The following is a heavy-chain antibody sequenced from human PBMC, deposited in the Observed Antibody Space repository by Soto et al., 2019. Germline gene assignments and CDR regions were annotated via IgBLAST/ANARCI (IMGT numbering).Heavy chain of an antibody. Sequence: GGSLRLSCAASGFTFSNAWMSWVRQAPGKGLEWVGRIKSKTDGGTTDYAAPVKGRFTISRDDSKNTLYLQMNSLKTEDTAVYYCTTVGFSYCSGGSCYYYGMDVWGQGTTVTVSS. CDR3: TTVGFSYCSGGSCYYYGMDV. CDR1: GFTFSNAW. J-gene: IGHJ6*02. V-gene: IGHV3-15*01. CDR2: IKSKTDGGTT. D-gene: IGHD2-15*01.